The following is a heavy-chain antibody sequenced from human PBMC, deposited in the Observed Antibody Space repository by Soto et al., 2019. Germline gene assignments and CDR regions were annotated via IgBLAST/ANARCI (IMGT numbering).Heavy chain of an antibody. CDR2: IKQDGSEK. Sequence: GSLRLSCGVSGFTFSSYWMSWVRQAPGKGLEWVANIKQDGSEKYYVDSVKGRFTISRDNAKNLLYLQMNSLRAEDTAVYYCARDLHSFWSGSYYYGMDVWGQGTTVTVSS. D-gene: IGHD3-3*01. CDR3: ARDLHSFWSGSYYYGMDV. J-gene: IGHJ6*02. V-gene: IGHV3-7*01. CDR1: GFTFSSYW.